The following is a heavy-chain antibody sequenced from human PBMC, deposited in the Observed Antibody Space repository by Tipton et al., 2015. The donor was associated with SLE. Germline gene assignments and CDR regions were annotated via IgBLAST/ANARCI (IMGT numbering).Heavy chain of an antibody. CDR2: IYYSGST. Sequence: TLSLTCTVSGGSISSHYWSWIRQPPGKGLEWIGYIYYSGSTNYNPSLKSRVTISVDTSKNQFSLKLSSVTAADTAVYYCARRYYYYGMDVWSQGTTVTVSS. CDR3: ARRYYYYGMDV. CDR1: GGSISSHY. J-gene: IGHJ6*02. V-gene: IGHV4-59*08.